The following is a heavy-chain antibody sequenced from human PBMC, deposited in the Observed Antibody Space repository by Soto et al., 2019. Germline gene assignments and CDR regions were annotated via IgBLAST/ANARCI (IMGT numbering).Heavy chain of an antibody. CDR3: ARDKGRGQQGGNYYYALDV. Sequence: QVQLVQSGAEVLKPGSSVKLSCKTSGDTFDTFAISWVRQAPGQGLEWMGGIIPIFRTPDYTQKFQGRVTITADVSTSTAYMELSSLRSEDTAVYYCARDKGRGQQGGNYYYALDVWGQGTTVTVSS. CDR2: IIPIFRTP. J-gene: IGHJ6*02. D-gene: IGHD1-1*01. CDR1: GDTFDTFA. V-gene: IGHV1-69*12.